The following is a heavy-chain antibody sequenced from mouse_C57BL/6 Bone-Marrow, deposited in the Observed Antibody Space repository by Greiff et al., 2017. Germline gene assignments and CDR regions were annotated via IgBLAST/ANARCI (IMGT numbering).Heavy chain of an antibody. CDR2: IDPANGNT. D-gene: IGHD1-1*01. J-gene: IGHJ2*01. CDR3: ASAYYYRFYY. Sequence: VQPQQSVAELVRPGASVKSSRTASGFNIQNTYMHWVKQRPEQGLEWIGRIDPANGNTKYAPKFQGKATITADTSSNTAYLQLSRLTSEDTAIYYCASAYYYRFYYWGQGTTLTVSS. V-gene: IGHV14-3*01. CDR1: GFNIQNTY.